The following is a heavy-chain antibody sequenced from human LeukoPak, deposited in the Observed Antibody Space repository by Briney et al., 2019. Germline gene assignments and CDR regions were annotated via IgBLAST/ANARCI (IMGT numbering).Heavy chain of an antibody. Sequence: GGSLRLSCAASGFTFSSYEMNWVRQAPGKGLEWVSYISSSGSTIYYADSVKGRFTISRDNAKKSLYLQMNSLRAEDTAVYYCARTPLSPYDSSGYGDYWGQGTLVTVSS. V-gene: IGHV3-48*03. CDR2: ISSSGSTI. CDR3: ARTPLSPYDSSGYGDY. D-gene: IGHD3-22*01. CDR1: GFTFSSYE. J-gene: IGHJ4*02.